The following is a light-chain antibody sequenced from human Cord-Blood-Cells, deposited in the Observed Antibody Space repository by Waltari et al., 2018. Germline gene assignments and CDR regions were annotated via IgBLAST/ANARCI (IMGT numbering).Light chain of an antibody. CDR2: EGS. Sequence: QSALTQPASVSGYPGHSITISCPGTRSDVGSYNLVSCYQQHPGKAPKLMIYEGSKRPSGVSNRFSGSKSGNTASLTISGLQAEDEADYYCCSYAGSSTYVFGTGTKVTVL. CDR3: CSYAGSSTYV. J-gene: IGLJ1*01. V-gene: IGLV2-23*01. CDR1: RSDVGSYNL.